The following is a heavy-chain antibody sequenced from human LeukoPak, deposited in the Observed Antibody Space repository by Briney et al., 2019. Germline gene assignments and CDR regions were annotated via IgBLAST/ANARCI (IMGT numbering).Heavy chain of an antibody. V-gene: IGHV1-18*01. D-gene: IGHD4-17*01. J-gene: IGHJ5*02. CDR2: ISAYNGNT. Sequence: ASVKVSCKASGYTFTSYGISWVRQAPGQGLEWMGWISAYNGNTNYAQKLQGRVTMTTDTSTSTAYMELRSLRYDDTAVYYCASLYGDRTRGWFDPWGQGTLVTVSS. CDR3: ASLYGDRTRGWFDP. CDR1: GYTFTSYG.